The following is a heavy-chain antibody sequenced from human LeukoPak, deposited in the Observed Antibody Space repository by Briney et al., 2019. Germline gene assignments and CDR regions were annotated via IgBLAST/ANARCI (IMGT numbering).Heavy chain of an antibody. CDR2: IYYSGST. CDR1: GGSISSSSYC. Sequence: ASETLSLTCTVSGGSISSSSYCWGWIRQPPGKGLEWIGSIYYSGSTYYNPSLKSRVTISVDTSKNQFSLKLSSVTAADTAVYYCARGLYHIAVVLDYLDYWGQGTLVTVSS. V-gene: IGHV4-39*01. J-gene: IGHJ4*02. D-gene: IGHD6-19*01. CDR3: ARGLYHIAVVLDYLDY.